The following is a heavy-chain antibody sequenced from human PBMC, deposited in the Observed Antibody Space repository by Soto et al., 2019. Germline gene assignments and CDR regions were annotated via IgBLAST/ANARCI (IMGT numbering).Heavy chain of an antibody. V-gene: IGHV1-69*02. D-gene: IGHD6-19*01. CDR1: GGTFSSYT. Sequence: QVQLVQSGAEVKKPGSSVKVSCKASGGTFSSYTISWVRQAPGQGLEWMGRIIPILGIANYAQKFQGRVTITAEKSTSTAYMELSSLRSEDTAVYYGAIQEDSSADYWGQGTLVTVSS. CDR3: AIQEDSSADY. J-gene: IGHJ4*02. CDR2: IIPILGIA.